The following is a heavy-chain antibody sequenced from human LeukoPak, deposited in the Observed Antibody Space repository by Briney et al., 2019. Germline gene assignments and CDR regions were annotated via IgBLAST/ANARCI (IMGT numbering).Heavy chain of an antibody. J-gene: IGHJ5*02. CDR2: INPSGGST. V-gene: IGHV1-46*01. D-gene: IGHD4-23*01. CDR1: GYTFTSYY. CDR3: ARDNSIHERGWWFDP. Sequence: GASVKVSCKASGYTFTSYYMHWVRQAPGQGLEWMGIINPSGGSTSYAQKFQGRVIMTRDMSTTTDYMELSSLKSDDTAVYYCARDNSIHERGWWFDPWGQGTLVTVSS.